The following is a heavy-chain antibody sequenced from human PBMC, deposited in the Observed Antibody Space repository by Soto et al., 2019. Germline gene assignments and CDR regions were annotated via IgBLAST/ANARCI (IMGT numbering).Heavy chain of an antibody. V-gene: IGHV1-69*06. CDR3: ARDSREPRAYYYYGMDV. CDR2: IMPIFGTA. D-gene: IGHD1-1*01. J-gene: IGHJ6*02. Sequence: ASVKVSCKASGGTFSSYAISWVRQAPGQGLEWMGGIMPIFGTANYAQKFQGRVTITADKSTSTAYMELSSLRSEDTAVYYGARDSREPRAYYYYGMDVWGQGTTVTVSS. CDR1: GGTFSSYA.